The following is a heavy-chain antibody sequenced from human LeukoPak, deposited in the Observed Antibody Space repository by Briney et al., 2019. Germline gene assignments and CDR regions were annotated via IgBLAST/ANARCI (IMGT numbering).Heavy chain of an antibody. J-gene: IGHJ4*02. D-gene: IGHD6-13*01. Sequence: PGGSLRLSCAASGFTFSSYWMSWVRQAPGKGLEWVANIKQDGSEKYYVDSVKGRFTISRDNAKNSLYLQMNSLRAEDTAVYYCATDSAGIAAVGAFDYWGQGTLVTVST. V-gene: IGHV3-7*05. CDR3: ATDSAGIAAVGAFDY. CDR2: IKQDGSEK. CDR1: GFTFSSYW.